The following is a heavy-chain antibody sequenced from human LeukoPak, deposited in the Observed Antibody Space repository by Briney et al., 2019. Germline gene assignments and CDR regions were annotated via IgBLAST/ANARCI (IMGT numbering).Heavy chain of an antibody. V-gene: IGHV3-7*01. CDR1: GFTFSSYW. Sequence: PGGSLRLSCAASGFTFSSYWMSWVRQAPGKGLEWVANIKQDGSEKYYVDSVKGRFTISRDNAKNSLYLQMNSLRAEDTAVYYCARAPATSIAARYYFDYWGQGTLVTVSS. J-gene: IGHJ4*02. CDR3: ARAPATSIAARYYFDY. D-gene: IGHD6-6*01. CDR2: IKQDGSEK.